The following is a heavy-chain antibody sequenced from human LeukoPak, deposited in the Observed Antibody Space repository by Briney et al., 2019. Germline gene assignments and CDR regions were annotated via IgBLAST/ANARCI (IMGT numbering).Heavy chain of an antibody. CDR2: ISSSSSYI. V-gene: IGHV3-21*04. J-gene: IGHJ4*02. CDR1: GFTFSSYS. Sequence: GGSLRPSCAASGFTFSSYSMNWVRQAPGKGLEWVSSISSSSSYIYYADSVKGRFTISRDNSKNMLYLQMNSLRAEDTAVYYCAKWKYSNSGIDDYWGQGTLVTVSS. D-gene: IGHD6-6*01. CDR3: AKWKYSNSGIDDY.